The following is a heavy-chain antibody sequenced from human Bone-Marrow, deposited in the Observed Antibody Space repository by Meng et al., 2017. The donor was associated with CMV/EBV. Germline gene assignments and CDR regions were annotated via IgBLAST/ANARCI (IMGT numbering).Heavy chain of an antibody. J-gene: IGHJ4*02. CDR1: GGSISSYY. CDR3: ARRGGVVPAAFYFDY. V-gene: IGHV4-59*01. CDR2: ISYSGST. D-gene: IGHD2-2*01. Sequence: SETLSLTCTVSGGSISSYYWSWIRQPPGKGLEWIGYISYSGSTNYNPSLKSRVTISVDTSKNQFSLKLSSVTAADTAVYYCARRGGVVPAAFYFDYWGQGTLVTVSS.